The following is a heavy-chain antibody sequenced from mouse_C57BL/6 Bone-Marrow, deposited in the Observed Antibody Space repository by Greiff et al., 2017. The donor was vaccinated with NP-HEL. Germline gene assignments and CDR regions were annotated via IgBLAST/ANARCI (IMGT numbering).Heavy chain of an antibody. D-gene: IGHD2-1*01. V-gene: IGHV2-3*01. J-gene: IGHJ1*03. CDR2: IWGDGST. CDR1: GSSLTLYR. CDR3: AKPENGNWYFDV. Sequence: VKLMESGPGLVAPSQRRCITWGVSGSSLTLYRLIVLPHPPLQFLDCLVFIWGDGSTNYHSALISRLSISKDNSKSQVFLKLNSLQTDDTATYYCAKPENGNWYFDVWGTGTTVTVSS.